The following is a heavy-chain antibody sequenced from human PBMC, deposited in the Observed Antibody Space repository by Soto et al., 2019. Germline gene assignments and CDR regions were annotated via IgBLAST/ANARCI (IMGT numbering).Heavy chain of an antibody. J-gene: IGHJ4*02. Sequence: SLRLSCAASGFTFSSYWMHWVRQAPGKGLVWVSRINSDGSSTSYADSVKGRFTISRDNAKNTLYLQMNSLRAEDTAVYYCARMAVAPAWTYSGSYYFDYWGQGTLVTVSS. D-gene: IGHD1-26*01. V-gene: IGHV3-74*01. CDR2: INSDGSST. CDR3: ARMAVAPAWTYSGSYYFDY. CDR1: GFTFSSYW.